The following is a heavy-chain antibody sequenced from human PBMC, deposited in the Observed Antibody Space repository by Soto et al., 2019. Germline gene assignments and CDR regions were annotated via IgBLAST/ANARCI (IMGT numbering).Heavy chain of an antibody. CDR1: GGSIRNGDYY. CDR2: VYYSGTT. CDR3: VTVNLVGAAYYFDY. V-gene: IGHV4-30-4*01. Sequence: QVQLQEWGPGLVKPSQTLSLTCTVSGGSIRNGDYYWGWIRQPPGKGLEWIGYVYYSGTTYSHPSLKSRVTISVDTSKNEFSLRLSSVTAADTAVYYCVTVNLVGAAYYFDYWGPGTLVTVSS. D-gene: IGHD1-26*01. J-gene: IGHJ4*02.